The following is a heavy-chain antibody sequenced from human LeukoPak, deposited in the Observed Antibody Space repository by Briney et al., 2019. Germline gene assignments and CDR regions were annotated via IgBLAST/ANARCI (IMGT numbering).Heavy chain of an antibody. D-gene: IGHD6-13*01. Sequence: GRSLRLSCAASGFTVSSNYMSWVRQAPGKGLEWVSVIYSGGSTYYADSVKGRFTISRDNSKNTLYLQMNSLRAEDTAVYYCATIAAAGSPPFDYWGQGTLVTVSS. J-gene: IGHJ4*02. CDR1: GFTVSSNY. CDR3: ATIAAAGSPPFDY. V-gene: IGHV3-66*01. CDR2: IYSGGST.